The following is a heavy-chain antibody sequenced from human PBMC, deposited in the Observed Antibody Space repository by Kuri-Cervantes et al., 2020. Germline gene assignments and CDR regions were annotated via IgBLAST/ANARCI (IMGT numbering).Heavy chain of an antibody. CDR3: ARGTVSTNYVIY. CDR2: ISWKSLNI. D-gene: IGHD2-8*01. V-gene: IGHV3-9*01. Sequence: GGSLRLSCAASGFTFDGYAMHWVRQVPGKGLEWVSGISWKSLNIGYADSVRGRFSISRNNAKNSLYLQMTSLRPDDTAMYYCARGTVSTNYVIYWGQGTLVTVSS. CDR1: GFTFDGYA. J-gene: IGHJ4*02.